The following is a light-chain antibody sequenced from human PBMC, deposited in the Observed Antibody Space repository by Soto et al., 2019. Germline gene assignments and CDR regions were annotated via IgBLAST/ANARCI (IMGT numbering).Light chain of an antibody. Sequence: DIVMTQSPDSLAVSLGERATINCKSSQSVLYSSNNKNYLAWYQQKPGQPPKLLIYWASTRESGVPDRFSGSGSGTDFTLTISSLQAEDVAVYYCQQYYSTRSYTFGQGTKLEIK. V-gene: IGKV4-1*01. J-gene: IGKJ2*01. CDR3: QQYYSTRSYT. CDR2: WAS. CDR1: QSVLYSSNNKNY.